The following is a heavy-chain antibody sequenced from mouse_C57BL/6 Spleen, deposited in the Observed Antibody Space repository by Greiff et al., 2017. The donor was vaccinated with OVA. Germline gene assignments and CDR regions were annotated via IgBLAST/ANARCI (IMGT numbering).Heavy chain of an antibody. D-gene: IGHD2-12*01. J-gene: IGHJ4*01. Sequence: EVQRVESGGGLVKPGGSLKLSCAASGFTFSDYGMHWVRQAPEKGLEWVAYISSGSSTIYYADTVKGRFTISRDNAKNTLFLQMTSLRSEDTDMYYCARDVLLLYYAMDYWGQGTSVTVSS. V-gene: IGHV5-17*01. CDR2: ISSGSSTI. CDR3: ARDVLLLYYAMDY. CDR1: GFTFSDYG.